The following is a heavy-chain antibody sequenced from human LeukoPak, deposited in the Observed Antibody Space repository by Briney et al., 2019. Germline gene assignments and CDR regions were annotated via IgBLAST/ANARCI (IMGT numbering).Heavy chain of an antibody. D-gene: IGHD6-13*01. V-gene: IGHV3-23*01. CDR2: ISGSGDST. CDR1: GFTFSNYA. Sequence: GGSLRLSCAASGFTFSNYAMSWVRQTPGKGLEWVSSISGSGDSTYYADSVKGRFTISRDNSKDTLYLQMNGLRAEDTAVYFCAKQSAGSAAWYSLHYDFWGQGTLVTVSS. J-gene: IGHJ4*02. CDR3: AKQSAGSAAWYSLHYDF.